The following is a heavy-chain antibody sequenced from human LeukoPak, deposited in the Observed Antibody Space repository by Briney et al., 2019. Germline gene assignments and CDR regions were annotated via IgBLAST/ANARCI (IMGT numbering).Heavy chain of an antibody. CDR1: GFIFSSYA. D-gene: IGHD2-2*02. CDR3: ASDLGTFVVVPAAIDNWFDP. Sequence: GGSLSLSCAASGFIFSSYAMSWVRQAPGKGLEWVSAISGSGGSTYYADSVKGRFTISRDNSKNTLYLQMNSLRAEDTAVYYCASDLGTFVVVPAAIDNWFDPWGQGTLVTVSS. V-gene: IGHV3-23*01. CDR2: ISGSGGST. J-gene: IGHJ5*02.